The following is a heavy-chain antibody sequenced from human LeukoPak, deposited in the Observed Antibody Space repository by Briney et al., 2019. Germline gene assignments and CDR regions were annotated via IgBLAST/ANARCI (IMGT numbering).Heavy chain of an antibody. CDR2: IIPIFGTA. Sequence: SVKVSCKASGGTFSSYAISWVRQAPGQGLEWMGGIIPIFGTANYAQKFQGRVTITADESTSTAYMELSSLRSEDTAVYYCARGGRSGSPGLYYYYGMDVWGQGTTVTVSS. V-gene: IGHV1-69*13. D-gene: IGHD3-16*01. CDR3: ARGGRSGSPGLYYYYGMDV. CDR1: GGTFSSYA. J-gene: IGHJ6*02.